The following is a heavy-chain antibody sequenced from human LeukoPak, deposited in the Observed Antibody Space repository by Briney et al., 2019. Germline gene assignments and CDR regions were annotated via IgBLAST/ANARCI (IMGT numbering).Heavy chain of an antibody. CDR3: ARPLARGSSGAFDI. J-gene: IGHJ3*02. CDR2: FYYSGST. D-gene: IGHD6-19*01. V-gene: IGHV4-59*08. CDR1: GGSISSYY. Sequence: SETLSLTCTVSGGSISSYYWSWIRQPPGKGLEWIGFFYYSGSTNYNPSLKSRVTISVDTSKNQFSLKLSSVTAADTAVYYCARPLARGSSGAFDIWGQGTMVTVSS.